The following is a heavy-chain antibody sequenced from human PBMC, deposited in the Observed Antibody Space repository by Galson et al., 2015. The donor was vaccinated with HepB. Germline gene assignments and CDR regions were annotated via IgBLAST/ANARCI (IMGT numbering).Heavy chain of an antibody. Sequence: SETLSLTCTVSGGPISSYYWSWIRQPAGKGLEWIGRIYSTGSTDYNPSLKSRVTMSVDTSKNHFSLKLRSVTAADAAVYYCARNNYFDYWGQGSLVTVSS. CDR1: GGPISSYY. CDR2: IYSTGST. CDR3: ARNNYFDY. J-gene: IGHJ4*02. V-gene: IGHV4-4*07.